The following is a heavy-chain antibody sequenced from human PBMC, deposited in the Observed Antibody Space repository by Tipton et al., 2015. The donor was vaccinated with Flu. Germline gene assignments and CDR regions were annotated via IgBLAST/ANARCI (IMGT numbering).Heavy chain of an antibody. CDR1: GASIGSGSYY. D-gene: IGHD2-15*01. Sequence: LRLSCTVSGASIGSGSYYWAWIRQPPGKGLEWVGSVYYSGTTYYNPSLKSRVTISVDTSKNQFSLKVSSVTAAATAVYYCARVLVVAATPFDYWGQGILVIVSS. J-gene: IGHJ4*02. V-gene: IGHV4-39*07. CDR3: ARVLVVAATPFDY. CDR2: VYYSGTT.